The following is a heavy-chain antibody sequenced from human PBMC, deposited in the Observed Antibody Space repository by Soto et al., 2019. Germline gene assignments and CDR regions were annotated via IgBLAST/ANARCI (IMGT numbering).Heavy chain of an antibody. CDR2: IGVSGDTT. CDR3: ATVRRFGELRSLY. D-gene: IGHD3-10*01. CDR1: GFTFSSYA. Sequence: EVHLLESGGGLVQPGGSLRLSCAASGFTFSSYAMSWVRQAPGKGLEWVSAIGVSGDTTYYADSVKGRFTISRDNAKNTLYRQMGSLRPEGTAVYYCATVRRFGELRSLYWGQGTLVTVSS. J-gene: IGHJ4*02. V-gene: IGHV3-23*01.